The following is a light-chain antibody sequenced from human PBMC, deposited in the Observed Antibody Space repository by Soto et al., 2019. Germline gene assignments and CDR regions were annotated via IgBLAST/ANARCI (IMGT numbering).Light chain of an antibody. V-gene: IGKV3-20*01. CDR3: QHYDSSLT. Sequence: IVLTQSPGTLSLSPGERATLSCRASQRVSSAYLAWYQQRPGQAPRLLISAASSRATGIPDRFSGSGSGADFALTISRRQSEDSAVYYCQHYDSSLTFGPGTKVEIK. CDR2: AAS. J-gene: IGKJ1*01. CDR1: QRVSSAY.